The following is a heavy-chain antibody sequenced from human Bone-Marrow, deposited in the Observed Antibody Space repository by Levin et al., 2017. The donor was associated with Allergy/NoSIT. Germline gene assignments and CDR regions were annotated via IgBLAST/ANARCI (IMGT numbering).Heavy chain of an antibody. J-gene: IGHJ4*02. V-gene: IGHV4-59*01. CDR1: GDSISSYY. Sequence: HSQTLSLPCTVSGDSISSYYWSWIRQPPGKGLEWIGFIYYSGNTNYNPSLKSRVTMSMDTSKNQFSLKVSSVTAADTAVYYCARDDGIASAGPFDLWGQGTRVTVSS. CDR2: IYYSGNT. D-gene: IGHD6-13*01. CDR3: ARDDGIASAGPFDL.